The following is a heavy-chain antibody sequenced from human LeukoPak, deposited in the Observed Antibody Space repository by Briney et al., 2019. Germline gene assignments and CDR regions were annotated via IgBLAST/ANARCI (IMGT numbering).Heavy chain of an antibody. CDR3: ERGGGYYFDY. V-gene: IGHV4-4*02. J-gene: IGHJ4*02. Sequence: SETLSLTCGVSGGSITSENWWNWVRQPPGKGPEWIAEIYHRGLTNYSPSLRSRVIISMDKSRNQFSLHLTSVTAADTAVYFCERGGGYYFDYWGQGVLVTVSS. CDR1: GGSITSENW. D-gene: IGHD2-15*01. CDR2: IYHRGLT.